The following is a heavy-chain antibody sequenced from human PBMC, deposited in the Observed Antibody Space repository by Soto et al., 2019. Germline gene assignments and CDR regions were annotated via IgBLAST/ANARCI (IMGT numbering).Heavy chain of an antibody. CDR3: AKDAITMVRGVISYYGMDV. D-gene: IGHD3-10*01. Sequence: EVQLVESGGGLVQPGRSLRLSCAASGFTFDDYAMHWVRQAPGKGLEWVSDISWNSGSIGYADSVKGRFTISRDNAKNSLYLQMNSLRAEDTALYYCAKDAITMVRGVISYYGMDVWGQGTTVTVSS. CDR1: GFTFDDYA. CDR2: ISWNSGSI. J-gene: IGHJ6*02. V-gene: IGHV3-9*01.